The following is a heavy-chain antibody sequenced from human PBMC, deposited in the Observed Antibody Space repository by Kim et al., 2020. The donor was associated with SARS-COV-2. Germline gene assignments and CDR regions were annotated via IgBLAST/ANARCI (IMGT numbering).Heavy chain of an antibody. J-gene: IGHJ5*02. D-gene: IGHD6-13*01. Sequence: ASVKVSCKASGYTFTSYGISWVRQAPGQGLEWMGWISAYNGNTNYAQKLQGRVTMTTDTSTSTAYMELRSLRSDDTAVYYCARGSSWYIRPTRFYDDWFDPWGQGTLVTVSS. V-gene: IGHV1-18*01. CDR3: ARGSSWYIRPTRFYDDWFDP. CDR2: ISAYNGNT. CDR1: GYTFTSYG.